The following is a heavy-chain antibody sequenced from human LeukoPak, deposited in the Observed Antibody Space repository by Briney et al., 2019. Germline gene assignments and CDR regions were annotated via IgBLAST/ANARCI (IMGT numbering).Heavy chain of an antibody. V-gene: IGHV3-53*01. Sequence: GGSLRLSCAASGFTVSSNYMSWVRQAPGKGLEWVSVIYSGGSTYYADSVKGRFTISRDNSKNTLYLQMNSLRAEDTAVYYCARASSHCSSTSCYIGYWGQGTLATVSS. CDR3: ARASSHCSSTSCYIGY. CDR1: GFTVSSNY. CDR2: IYSGGST. J-gene: IGHJ4*02. D-gene: IGHD2-2*01.